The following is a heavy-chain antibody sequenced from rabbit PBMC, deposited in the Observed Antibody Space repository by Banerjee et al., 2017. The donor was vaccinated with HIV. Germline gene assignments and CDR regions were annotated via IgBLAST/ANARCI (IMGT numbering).Heavy chain of an antibody. V-gene: IGHV1S7*01. J-gene: IGHJ6*01. CDR2: IYGDKGRP. CDR3: VRDAYAGSSFGYGMDL. Sequence: QLVQSWGGLVQPGGSLKLSCKASGFDLTTYYMNWVRQAPGKGLEWIGSIYGDKGRPYYATWVSGRFTISSDKAQNTVDLQMKSLTAVDRATYFCVRDAYAGSSFGYGMDLWGPGTLVTDS. CDR1: GFDLTTYY. D-gene: IGHD8-1*01.